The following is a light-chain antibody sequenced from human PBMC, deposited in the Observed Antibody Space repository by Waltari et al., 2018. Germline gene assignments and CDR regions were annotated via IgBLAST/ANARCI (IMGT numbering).Light chain of an antibody. Sequence: EIVMTQSPAILSASPGESATLSCRASQSVSTNLARYQQKPGQAPRLLIYGASTRATGIPDRFSGSGSGTEFTLTISSLQSEDFVVYSCQQYNDWPRTFGQGTKVEIK. J-gene: IGKJ1*01. CDR1: QSVSTN. V-gene: IGKV3-15*01. CDR3: QQYNDWPRT. CDR2: GAS.